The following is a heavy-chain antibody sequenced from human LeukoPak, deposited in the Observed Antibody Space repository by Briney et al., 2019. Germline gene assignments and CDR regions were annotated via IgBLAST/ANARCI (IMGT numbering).Heavy chain of an antibody. J-gene: IGHJ6*03. CDR3: ARANGDSIYYYYYYMDV. Sequence: SETLSLTCTVSGGSISSGDYYWSWIRRPPGKGLEWIGYIYYSGSTYYNPSLKSRVTISVDTSKNQFSLKLSSVTAADTAVYYCARANGDSIYYYYYYMDVWGKGTTVTVSS. V-gene: IGHV4-30-4*08. D-gene: IGHD4-17*01. CDR2: IYYSGST. CDR1: GGSISSGDYY.